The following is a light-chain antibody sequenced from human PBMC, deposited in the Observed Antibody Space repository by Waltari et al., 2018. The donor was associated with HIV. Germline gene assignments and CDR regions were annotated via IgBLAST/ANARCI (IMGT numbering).Light chain of an antibody. CDR2: LNSDGSH. V-gene: IGLV4-69*01. CDR3: QTWGTGIVL. CDR1: SGHISYA. Sequence: QLVLTQSPSASASLGASVKLTCTLSSGHISYAIAWHQQQPEKGPRYLMKLNSDGSHTKGDGIPDRFSGSSSGAARYLTISSLQSDDEADYYCQTWGTGIVLFGGGTKVTVL. J-gene: IGLJ2*01.